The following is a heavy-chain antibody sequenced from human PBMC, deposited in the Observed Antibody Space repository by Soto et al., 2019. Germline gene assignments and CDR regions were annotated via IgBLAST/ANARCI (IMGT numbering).Heavy chain of an antibody. CDR2: INSDGSST. J-gene: IGHJ6*02. D-gene: IGHD2-21*02. CDR1: GFTFSSYW. Sequence: GGSLRLSCATSGFTFSSYWMHWVRQAPGKGLVWVSRINSDGSSTGYADSVKGRFTISRDNAKNTLYLQMNSLRAEDTAVYYCARGPMDCGGDCYDYYGMDVWGQGTTVTVSS. CDR3: ARGPMDCGGDCYDYYGMDV. V-gene: IGHV3-74*01.